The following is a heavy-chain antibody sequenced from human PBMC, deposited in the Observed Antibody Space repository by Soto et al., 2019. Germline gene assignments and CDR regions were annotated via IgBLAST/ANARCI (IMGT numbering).Heavy chain of an antibody. CDR3: ARAPYNPPGSWFDP. CDR2: IIPSTGKT. V-gene: IGHV1-69*10. CDR1: GGTFSSYA. J-gene: IGHJ5*02. Sequence: GASVKVSCKASGGTFSSYAISWVRQAPGQGLEWMGGIIPSTGKTNYAQKFQGRVTMTADTSTSTVYMELSSLRSEDTAVYYCARAPYNPPGSWFDPWGQGTLVTVSS. D-gene: IGHD1-20*01.